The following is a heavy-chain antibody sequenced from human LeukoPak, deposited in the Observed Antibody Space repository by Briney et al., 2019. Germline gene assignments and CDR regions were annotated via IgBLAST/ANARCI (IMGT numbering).Heavy chain of an antibody. Sequence: SGGSLRLSCAASGFTFSTFAMIWVRQPPGKGLEWVSSIFPSGGEIHYADSLRGRFTIPRDNSKSTLSLQMNSLRAEDTAIYYCATYRQVLLPFESWGQGTLVTVSS. V-gene: IGHV3-23*01. J-gene: IGHJ4*02. CDR2: IFPSGGEI. CDR1: GFTFSTFA. CDR3: ATYRQVLLPFES. D-gene: IGHD2-8*02.